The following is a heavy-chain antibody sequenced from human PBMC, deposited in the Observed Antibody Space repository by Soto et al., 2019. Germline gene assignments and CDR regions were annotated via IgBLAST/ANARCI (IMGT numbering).Heavy chain of an antibody. CDR3: ARVDYYYYMDV. V-gene: IGHV3-53*04. CDR2: IYSGGST. Sequence: PGGSLRLSCAPAGFTVSSNYTNWVRQAPGKGLEWVSVIYSGGSTYYADSVKGRFTISRHNSKNTLYLQMNSLRAEDTAVYYCARVDYYYYMDVWGKGTTVTVSS. J-gene: IGHJ6*03. CDR1: GFTVSSNY.